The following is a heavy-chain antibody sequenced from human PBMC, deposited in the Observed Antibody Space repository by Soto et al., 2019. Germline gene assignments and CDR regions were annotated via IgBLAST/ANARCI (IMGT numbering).Heavy chain of an antibody. CDR1: GFTFSTYG. J-gene: IGHJ4*02. D-gene: IGHD6-13*01. CDR2: ISYDGNKS. Sequence: QVQLVESGGGVVQPGRSLRLSCAASGFTFSTYGMHWVRQAPGKGLEWVSFISYDGNKSYYAGSAKGRFSISRDNSKNTLYLQMNNLRPDDAAVYFCAKSVLATVGTYFVHWGQGTVVTVSS. CDR3: AKSVLATVGTYFVH. V-gene: IGHV3-30*18.